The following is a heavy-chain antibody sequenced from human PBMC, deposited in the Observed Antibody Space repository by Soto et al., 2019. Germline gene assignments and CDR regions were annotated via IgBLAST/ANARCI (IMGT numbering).Heavy chain of an antibody. Sequence: TPYFTYSVTGGSNITDLSRLPRSAQATGLEWRGYFSNSGRTHYNPSLKNRLSISADTSKNQFSLELTSVTAADTAMYFCTRSPHNDPKVSDHGMDVWGQGTTVTVSS. CDR1: GGSNITDL. V-gene: IGHV4-59*01. D-gene: IGHD3-16*01. CDR2: FSNSGRT. J-gene: IGHJ6*02. CDR3: TRSPHNDPKVSDHGMDV.